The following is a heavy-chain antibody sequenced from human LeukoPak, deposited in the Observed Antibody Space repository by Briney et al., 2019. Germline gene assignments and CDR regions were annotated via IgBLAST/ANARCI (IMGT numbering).Heavy chain of an antibody. J-gene: IGHJ5*02. CDR1: GYTSTGYY. V-gene: IGHV1-2*06. Sequence: GASVKVSCKASGYTSTGYYMHWVRQAPGQGLEWMGRINPNSGGTNYAQKFQGRVTMTRDTSISTAYMELSRLRSDDTAVYYCARGRNYDFWSGYYLPKAFDPWGQGTLVTASS. CDR3: ARGRNYDFWSGYYLPKAFDP. D-gene: IGHD3-3*01. CDR2: INPNSGGT.